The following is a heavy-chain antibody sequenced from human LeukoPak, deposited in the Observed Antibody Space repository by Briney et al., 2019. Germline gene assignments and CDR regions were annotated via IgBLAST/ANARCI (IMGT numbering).Heavy chain of an antibody. CDR1: GGSISSSSYF. CDR3: ARQLYVSGSYYAPMDV. CDR2: VHYSGST. J-gene: IGHJ6*03. Sequence: SETLSLTCSVSGGSISSSSYFWGWIRQPPGKGLEWIASVHYSGSTYYNPSLKSRVAISIDTSKNQFSLKLTSVTAADTAVYFCARQLYVSGSYYAPMDVWGKGTTVMISS. V-gene: IGHV4-39*01. D-gene: IGHD3-10*01.